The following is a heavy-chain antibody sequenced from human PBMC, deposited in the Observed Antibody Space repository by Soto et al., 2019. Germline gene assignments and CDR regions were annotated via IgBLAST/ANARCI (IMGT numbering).Heavy chain of an antibody. J-gene: IGHJ4*02. V-gene: IGHV4-59*08. Sequence: PSETLSLTCTVSGDSISSYYWSWIRQPPGKGLEWIGYIHYSESSNYNPSLKSRVTMSIDTSKHQFSLKLSSVTAADSTVYYCAGLPRATPYTYFDYWGQGTLVTVSS. CDR2: IHYSESS. D-gene: IGHD1-1*01. CDR1: GDSISSYY. CDR3: AGLPRATPYTYFDY.